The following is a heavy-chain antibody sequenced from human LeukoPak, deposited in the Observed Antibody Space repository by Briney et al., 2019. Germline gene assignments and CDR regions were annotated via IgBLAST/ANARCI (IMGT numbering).Heavy chain of an antibody. Sequence: GGSLRLSCAASGFTFSSYSMNWVRQAPGKGLEWVSSISSSSSYIYYADSVKGRFTISRDNAKNSLYLQMNSLRAEDTAVYYCARAPSRPSSDWYDGIIDYWGQGTLVTVSS. CDR3: ARAPSRPSSDWYDGIIDY. J-gene: IGHJ4*02. V-gene: IGHV3-21*01. CDR2: ISSSSSYI. CDR1: GFTFSSYS. D-gene: IGHD6-19*01.